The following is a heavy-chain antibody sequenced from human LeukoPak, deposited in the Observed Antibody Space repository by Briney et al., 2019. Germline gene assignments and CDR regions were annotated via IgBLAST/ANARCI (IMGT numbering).Heavy chain of an antibody. CDR1: GGSISSYY. CDR2: IYYSGST. D-gene: IGHD5-18*01. Sequence: SETLSLTCTVSGGSISSYYWSWIRQPPGKGLEWIGYIYYSGSTNYNPSLKSRVTISVDTSKNQFSLKLSSVTAADTAVYYCARTRRGYSYGYITNWGQGTLVTVSS. V-gene: IGHV4-59*01. J-gene: IGHJ4*02. CDR3: ARTRRGYSYGYITN.